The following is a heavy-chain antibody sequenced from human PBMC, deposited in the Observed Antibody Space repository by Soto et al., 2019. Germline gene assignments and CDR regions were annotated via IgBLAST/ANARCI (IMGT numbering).Heavy chain of an antibody. Sequence: SVKVSCKASGGTFSTYTISWVRQAPGQGLDWMGRIIPILDIANYAQKFHGRVTITADKSTSTTYMELSSLRSEDMGVYDCARDIGATVTYKWLEPWGEGAL. CDR1: GGTFSTYT. V-gene: IGHV1-69*04. CDR3: ARDIGATVTYKWLEP. CDR2: IIPILDIA. J-gene: IGHJ5*02. D-gene: IGHD4-17*01.